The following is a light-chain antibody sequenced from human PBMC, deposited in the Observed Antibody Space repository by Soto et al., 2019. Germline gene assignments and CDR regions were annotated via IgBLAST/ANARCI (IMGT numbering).Light chain of an antibody. Sequence: QSVLTQPASVSGSPGQSIAISCAGTSSDIGTYNHVSWYQQHPGKAPQLIIYEDINRPSGLSSRFSGSKSDNTASLTISGLQAEDEADYFCCSYTTSSTLVCGTGTKLTVL. V-gene: IGLV2-14*01. CDR3: CSYTTSSTLV. J-gene: IGLJ1*01. CDR1: SSDIGTYNH. CDR2: EDI.